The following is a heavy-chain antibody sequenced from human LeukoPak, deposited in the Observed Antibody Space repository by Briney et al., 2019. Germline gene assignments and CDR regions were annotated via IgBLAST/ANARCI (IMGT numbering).Heavy chain of an antibody. CDR3: ASGGWLLWGWFDP. D-gene: IGHD3-3*01. CDR1: GFTFSSYA. J-gene: IGHJ5*02. V-gene: IGHV3-30*04. CDR2: ISYDGSNK. Sequence: GGSLRLSCAASGFTFSSYAMHWVRQAPGKGLEWVAVISYDGSNKYYADSVKGRFTISRDNSKNTLYLQMSSLRAEDTAVYYCASGGWLLWGWFDPWGQGTLVTVSS.